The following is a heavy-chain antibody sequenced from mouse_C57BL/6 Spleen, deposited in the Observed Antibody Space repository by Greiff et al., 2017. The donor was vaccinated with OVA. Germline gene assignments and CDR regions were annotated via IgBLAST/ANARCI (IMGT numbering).Heavy chain of an antibody. V-gene: IGHV5-4*01. Sequence: DVQLVESGGGLVKPGGSLKLSCAASGFTFSSYAMSWVRQTPGKSLAWVATISDGGSYTYYPDNVKGQFTITRDNAKIDLYLQMSLLKSEDTAMYYCARDGWGWYFDVWGKGTLVTVSA. CDR1: GFTFSSYA. D-gene: IGHD2-3*01. CDR2: ISDGGSYT. CDR3: ARDGWGWYFDV. J-gene: IGHJ1*03.